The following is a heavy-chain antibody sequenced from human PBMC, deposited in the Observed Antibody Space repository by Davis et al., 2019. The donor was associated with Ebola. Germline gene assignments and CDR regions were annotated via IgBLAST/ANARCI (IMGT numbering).Heavy chain of an antibody. Sequence: GESLKISCAASGFSLTTNYMNWVRHAPGKGLEWVSVIHRDRRTFNADSVKHRFTISRDDSKNTLYLQMNSLRNEDTGIYYCASKLHRMGYYYGIDLWGQGTTVIVTS. J-gene: IGHJ6*02. CDR3: ASKLHRMGYYYGIDL. CDR1: GFSLTTNY. CDR2: IHRDRRT. D-gene: IGHD6-13*01. V-gene: IGHV3-66*01.